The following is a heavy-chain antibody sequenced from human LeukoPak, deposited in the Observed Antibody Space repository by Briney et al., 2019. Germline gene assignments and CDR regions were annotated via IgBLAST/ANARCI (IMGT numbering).Heavy chain of an antibody. V-gene: IGHV3-23*01. Sequence: TGGSLRLSCAASGFTFSSYAMSWVRQAPGKGLEWVSAISGSGGSTYYADSVKGRFTISRDNSKNTLYLQMNSLRAEDTAVYYCAKDPTADIEVVGGMDVWGQGTTVTVSS. J-gene: IGHJ6*02. CDR2: ISGSGGST. CDR3: AKDPTADIEVVGGMDV. CDR1: GFTFSSYA. D-gene: IGHD2-2*01.